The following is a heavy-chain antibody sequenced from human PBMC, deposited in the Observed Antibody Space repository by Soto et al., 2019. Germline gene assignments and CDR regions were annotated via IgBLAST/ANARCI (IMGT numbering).Heavy chain of an antibody. CDR1: GGTFSSYT. CDR2: IIPILGIA. Sequence: QVQLVQSGAEVKKPGSSVKVSCKASGGTFSSYTISWVRQAPGQGLEWMGRIIPILGIANYAQKFQGRVTITADKSTSTAYMELSSLRSEDTAVYYCAREKAAAGKGLEAFDIWGQVTMVTVSS. CDR3: AREKAAAGKGLEAFDI. D-gene: IGHD6-13*01. V-gene: IGHV1-69*08. J-gene: IGHJ3*02.